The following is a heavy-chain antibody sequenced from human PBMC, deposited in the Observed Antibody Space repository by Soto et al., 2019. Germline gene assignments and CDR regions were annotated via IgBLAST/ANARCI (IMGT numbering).Heavy chain of an antibody. D-gene: IGHD3-16*01. J-gene: IGHJ4*02. V-gene: IGHV3-66*01. CDR1: GVTVNNCF. CDR3: ARDTLGGASEFCH. Sequence: EVQLVESGGGLVQPGGSLRLSCEASGVTVNNCFMTWVRQAPGKGLEWVSTISDGGSTYYADSVNGRFIFSRDSSRNTVYLQMNSLRAGDTAVYYCARDTLGGASEFCHGGPGTLVTVSS. CDR2: ISDGGST.